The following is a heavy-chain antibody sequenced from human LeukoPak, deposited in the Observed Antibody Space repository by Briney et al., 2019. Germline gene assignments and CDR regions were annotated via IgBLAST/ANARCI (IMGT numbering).Heavy chain of an antibody. CDR1: GGSISSSSYY. CDR2: IYYSGST. V-gene: IGHV4-39*07. CDR3: ARNTRDIVLMVYAIACFDY. J-gene: IGHJ4*02. D-gene: IGHD2-8*01. Sequence: SETLSLTCTVSGGSISSSSYYWGWIRQPPGKGLEWIGSIYYSGSTYYNPSLKSRVTISVDTSKNQFSLKLSSVTAADTAVYYCARNTRDIVLMVYAIACFDYWGQGTLVTVSS.